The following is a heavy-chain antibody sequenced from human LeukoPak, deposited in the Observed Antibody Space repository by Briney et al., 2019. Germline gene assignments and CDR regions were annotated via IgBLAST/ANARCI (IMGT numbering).Heavy chain of an antibody. Sequence: GGSLRLSCAASGFTFSSYSMNWVRQAPGKGLEWVSYISSSSSTIYYAVSVKGRFTISRDNAKNSLYLQMNSLRAEDTAVYYCARDRRTSDWGQGTLVTVSS. CDR2: ISSSSSTI. J-gene: IGHJ4*02. D-gene: IGHD1-1*01. V-gene: IGHV3-48*01. CDR1: GFTFSSYS. CDR3: ARDRRTSD.